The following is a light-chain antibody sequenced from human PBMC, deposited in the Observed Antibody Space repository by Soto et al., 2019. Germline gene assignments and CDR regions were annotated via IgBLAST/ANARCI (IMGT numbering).Light chain of an antibody. CDR2: AAS. V-gene: IGKV3-20*01. CDR1: QSVGGNF. Sequence: EIVLTRSPGTLSLSPGERATLSCRASQSVGGNFLAWYQQKPGQAPRLLIHAASRRATGIPDRFSGSGSGTDFTLIIGRLEPEDFALYYCQHYGSSPWTFGQGTEVEIK. CDR3: QHYGSSPWT. J-gene: IGKJ1*01.